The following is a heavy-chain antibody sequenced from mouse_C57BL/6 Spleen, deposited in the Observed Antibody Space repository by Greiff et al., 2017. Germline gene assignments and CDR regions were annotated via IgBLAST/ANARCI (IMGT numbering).Heavy chain of an antibody. CDR3: AREGAAY. V-gene: IGHV5-6*02. CDR2: ISSGGSYT. CDR1: GFTFSSYG. Sequence: EVKLVESGGDLVKPGGSLKLSCAASGFTFSSYGMSWVRQTPDKRLEWVATISSGGSYTYYPDSVKGRFTISRDNAKNTLYLQMRSLKSEDTAMXYCAREGAAYWGQGTLVTVSA. J-gene: IGHJ3*01.